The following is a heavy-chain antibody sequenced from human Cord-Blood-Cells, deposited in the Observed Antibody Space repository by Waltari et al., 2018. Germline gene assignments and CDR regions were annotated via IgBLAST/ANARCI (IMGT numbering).Heavy chain of an antibody. V-gene: IGHV6-1*01. Sequence: QVQLQQSGPGLVKPSQTLSLTCAISGDRVSRNSAAWNWIRQSPPRGLEWLGRTYYRSKWYNDYAVSVKSRITINPDTSKNQFSLQLNSVTPEDTAVYYCARAGYCSSTSCYAFDIWGQGTMVTVSS. D-gene: IGHD2-2*01. CDR2: TYYRSKWYN. J-gene: IGHJ3*02. CDR1: GDRVSRNSAA. CDR3: ARAGYCSSTSCYAFDI.